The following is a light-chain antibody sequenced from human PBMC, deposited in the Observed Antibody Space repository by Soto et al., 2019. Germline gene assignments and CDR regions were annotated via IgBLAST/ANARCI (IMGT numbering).Light chain of an antibody. CDR2: DVS. Sequence: QSALTQPRSLSGSPGQSVTISCTGTISDVGGYNYVSWYQQHPGKAPKLMIYDVSKRPSGVPDRFSGSKSGNTASLTISGLQAEDEADYYCCSYAGSYTYVFRTGTKVTVL. J-gene: IGLJ1*01. CDR3: CSYAGSYTYV. V-gene: IGLV2-11*01. CDR1: ISDVGGYNY.